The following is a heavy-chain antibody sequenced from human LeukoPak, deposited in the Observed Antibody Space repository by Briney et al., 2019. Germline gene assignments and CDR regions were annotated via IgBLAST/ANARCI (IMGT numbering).Heavy chain of an antibody. CDR2: TTTRGGST. Sequence: ASVKVSCKTSGYIXTRYYMHWVRHAPGQGLEWLRITTTRGGSTTYDQNSQGRVPMPKDKSTSTVYMELSSLRSEDTAVYYCARGPTNLASNFYYGMDVWGQGATVTVSS. J-gene: IGHJ6*01. CDR3: ARGPTNLASNFYYGMDV. V-gene: IGHV1-46*01. CDR1: GYIXTRYY. D-gene: IGHD3-3*02.